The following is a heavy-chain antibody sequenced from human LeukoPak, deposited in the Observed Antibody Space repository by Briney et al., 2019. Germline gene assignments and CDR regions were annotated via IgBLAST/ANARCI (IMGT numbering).Heavy chain of an antibody. CDR1: GGSISSSSYY. CDR2: IYYSGST. Sequence: SETLSLTCTVSGGSISSSSYYWGWIRQPPGKGLEWIGSIYYSGSTYYNPSLKSRVTISVDTSKNQFSLKLSSVTAADTAVYYCARLHVGGGYYSESSGHIDYWGQGTLVTVSS. D-gene: IGHD3-3*01. J-gene: IGHJ4*02. V-gene: IGHV4-39*01. CDR3: ARLHVGGGYYSESSGHIDY.